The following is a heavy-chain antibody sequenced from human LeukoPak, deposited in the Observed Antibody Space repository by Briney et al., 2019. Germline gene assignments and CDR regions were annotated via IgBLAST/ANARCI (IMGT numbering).Heavy chain of an antibody. CDR3: ARDLSVAGTVGFDP. Sequence: ASVKVSCKASGYTFTSYGITWVRQAPEQGLEWMGWISAYNGNTNYAQELQGRVTMTTDTSTSTAYMEVRSLRSDDTAVYYCARDLSVAGTVGFDPWGQGTLVIVSS. J-gene: IGHJ5*02. V-gene: IGHV1-18*01. CDR2: ISAYNGNT. CDR1: GYTFTSYG. D-gene: IGHD6-19*01.